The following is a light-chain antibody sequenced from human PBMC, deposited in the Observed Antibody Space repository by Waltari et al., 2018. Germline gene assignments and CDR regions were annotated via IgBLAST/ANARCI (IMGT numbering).Light chain of an antibody. V-gene: IGKV1-39*01. CDR1: QSISTY. CDR2: GAS. J-gene: IGKJ1*01. Sequence: DIQMTQSPSSLSASVGDRVTITCRTSQSISTYFNWYQQKPGKAPKGLIYGASSLQSGVPSRFSGSGSGTDFSFTISSLQPEDFATYFCQQAYSTPWTFGQGTKVEIK. CDR3: QQAYSTPWT.